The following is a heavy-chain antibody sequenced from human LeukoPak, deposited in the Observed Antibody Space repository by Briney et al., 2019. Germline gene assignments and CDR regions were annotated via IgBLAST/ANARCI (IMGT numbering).Heavy chain of an antibody. D-gene: IGHD2/OR15-2a*01. Sequence: GGSLRLSCAASGFTFRGYWMNWVRQAPGKGLEWVSAFSGSGGSTYYAGSVKGRFTISRDNSKNTLYLQMNSLRAEDTAVYYCARSGLSRFGFWGQGTLVTVSS. J-gene: IGHJ4*02. CDR3: ARSGLSRFGF. CDR1: GFTFRGYW. CDR2: FSGSGGST. V-gene: IGHV3-23*01.